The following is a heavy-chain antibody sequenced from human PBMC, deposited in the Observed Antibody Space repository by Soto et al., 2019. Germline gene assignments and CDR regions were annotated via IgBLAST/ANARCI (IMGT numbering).Heavy chain of an antibody. CDR1: GGSISGGVHS. Sequence: QVQLQESGPGLVKPSETLSLTCTVSGGSISGGVHSWSWIRQPPGKGLEWIGHIFDSGSTYYNPSLKSRLTISGDTSKNQFSRRLSSVTAADTAVYYCAREIMPLTNDWYFDLWGRGTLVTVSS. CDR2: IFDSGST. J-gene: IGHJ2*01. V-gene: IGHV4-30-4*01. D-gene: IGHD2-8*01. CDR3: AREIMPLTNDWYFDL.